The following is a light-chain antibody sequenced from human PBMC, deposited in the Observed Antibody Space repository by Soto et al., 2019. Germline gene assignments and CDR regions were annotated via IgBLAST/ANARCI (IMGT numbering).Light chain of an antibody. Sequence: QSALTQPASVSGSPGQSITISCTGTSSDVGGYNYVSWYQQHPGKAPKLMIYDVSNRPSGVSNRFPGSKSGNTASLTISGRQAEDEADYYCSSYTSSSTLVCGTGTKVTVL. CDR3: SSYTSSSTLV. CDR1: SSDVGGYNY. CDR2: DVS. V-gene: IGLV2-14*01. J-gene: IGLJ1*01.